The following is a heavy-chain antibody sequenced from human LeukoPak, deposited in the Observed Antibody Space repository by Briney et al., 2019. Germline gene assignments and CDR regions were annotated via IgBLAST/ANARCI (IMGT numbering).Heavy chain of an antibody. J-gene: IGHJ4*02. CDR2: IIPIFGIA. CDR1: GGTFTSYA. Sequence: SVKVSCKASGGTFTSYAISWVRHAPGQGLEWMGRIIPIFGIANYAQKFQGRATITADKSTSTAYRELSSLRSEDTAVYYCARDSTYDSSGHTRGAFDYWGPGTLVTVSS. V-gene: IGHV1-69*04. D-gene: IGHD3-22*01. CDR3: ARDSTYDSSGHTRGAFDY.